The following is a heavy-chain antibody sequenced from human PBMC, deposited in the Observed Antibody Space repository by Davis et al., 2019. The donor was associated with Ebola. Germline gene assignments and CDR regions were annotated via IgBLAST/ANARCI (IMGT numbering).Heavy chain of an antibody. Sequence: SVKVSCKASGGTFSSYAISWVRQAPGQGLAWMGGIIPIFGTANYAQKFQGRVTITADKSTSTAYMGLSSLRSEDTAVYYCARLSIGYCTNCGPIDVWGQGTTVTVSS. V-gene: IGHV1-69*06. CDR3: ARLSIGYCTNCGPIDV. J-gene: IGHJ6*02. D-gene: IGHD2-8*01. CDR1: GGTFSSYA. CDR2: IIPIFGTA.